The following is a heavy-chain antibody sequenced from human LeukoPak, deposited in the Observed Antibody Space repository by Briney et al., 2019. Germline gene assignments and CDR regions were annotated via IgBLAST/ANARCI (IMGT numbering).Heavy chain of an antibody. Sequence: PSETLSLTCTVSGGSISSYYWSWIRQPPGKGLEWIGYIHYSGSTNYNPSLKSRVTISVDTSKNQFSLKLSSVTAADTAVYYCARVRYYGMDVWGQGTTVTVSS. J-gene: IGHJ6*02. CDR2: IHYSGST. CDR1: GGSISSYY. CDR3: ARVRYYGMDV. V-gene: IGHV4-59*12.